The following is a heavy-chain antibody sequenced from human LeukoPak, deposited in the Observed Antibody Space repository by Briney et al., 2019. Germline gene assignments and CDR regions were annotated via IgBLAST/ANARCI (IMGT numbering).Heavy chain of an antibody. CDR3: ARGDMGGSGSYSDY. Sequence: ASVKVSCKISGFGLSILSIHWMRQAPGQGLEWMGRIIPILGIANYAQKFQGRVTITADKSTSTAYMELSSLRSEDTAVYYCARGDMGGSGSYSDYWGQGTLVTVSS. CDR2: IIPILGIA. D-gene: IGHD3-10*01. V-gene: IGHV1-69*04. J-gene: IGHJ4*02. CDR1: GFGLSILS.